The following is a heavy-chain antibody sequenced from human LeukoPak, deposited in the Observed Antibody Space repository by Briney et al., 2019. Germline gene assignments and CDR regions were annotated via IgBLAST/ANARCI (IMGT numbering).Heavy chain of an antibody. CDR1: GFTFSNAW. CDR2: IKSKTDGGTT. CDR3: TTKPRTYCGGDCYSFDY. D-gene: IGHD2-21*02. V-gene: IGHV3-15*01. Sequence: GGSLRLSCAASGFTFSNAWMSWVRQAPGKGLEWVGRIKSKTDGGTTDYAAPVKGRFTISRDDSKNTLYLQMNSLKTEDTAVYYCTTKPRTYCGGDCYSFDYWGQGTLVTVSS. J-gene: IGHJ4*02.